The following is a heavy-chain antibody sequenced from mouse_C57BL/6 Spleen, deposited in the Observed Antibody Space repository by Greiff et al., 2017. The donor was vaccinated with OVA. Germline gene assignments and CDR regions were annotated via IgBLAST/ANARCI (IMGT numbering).Heavy chain of an antibody. J-gene: IGHJ4*01. V-gene: IGHV1-69*01. CDR2: IDPSDSYT. D-gene: IGHD2-12*01. CDR3: ARGNYSPFYAMDY. CDR1: GYTFTSYW. Sequence: VQLQQPGAELVMPGASVKLSCKASGYTFTSYWMHWVKQRPGQGLEWIGEIDPSDSYTNYNQKFKGKSTLTVDKSSSTAYMQLSSLTSEDSAVYYCARGNYSPFYAMDYWGQGTSVTVSS.